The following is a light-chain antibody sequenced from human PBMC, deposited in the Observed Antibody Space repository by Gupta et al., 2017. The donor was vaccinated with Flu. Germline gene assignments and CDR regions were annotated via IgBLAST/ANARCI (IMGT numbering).Light chain of an antibody. CDR1: QGIRSY. V-gene: IGKV1-9*01. J-gene: IGKJ2*01. CDR2: SAS. Sequence: SLLSACVGDSVTITCRASQGIRSYLAWYKQKPGKDPKLLSYSASTLQSGVTSRFSGSGSGTEYTLTIRSLQHEDFETYFCQQVKSYHDTFGQGTKLEIK. CDR3: QQVKSYHDT.